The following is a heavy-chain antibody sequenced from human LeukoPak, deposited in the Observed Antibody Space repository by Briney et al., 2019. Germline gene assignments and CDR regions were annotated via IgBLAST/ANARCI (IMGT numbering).Heavy chain of an antibody. CDR2: INHSGST. CDR3: ARSSSWYRFYGYYFDY. J-gene: IGHJ4*02. Sequence: SETLSLTCAVYGGSFSGYYWSWIRQPPGKGLEWIGEINHSGSTNYNPSLKSRVTISVDTSKNQFSLKLSSVTAADTAVYYCARSSSWYRFYGYYFDYWGQGTLVTVSS. V-gene: IGHV4-34*01. CDR1: GGSFSGYY. D-gene: IGHD6-13*01.